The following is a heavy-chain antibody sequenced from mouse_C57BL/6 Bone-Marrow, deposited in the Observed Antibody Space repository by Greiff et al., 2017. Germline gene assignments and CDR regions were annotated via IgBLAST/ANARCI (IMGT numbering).Heavy chain of an antibody. CDR1: GYTFTSYW. V-gene: IGHV1-59*01. CDR2: IDPSDSYT. Sequence: VQLQQSGAELVRPGTSVKLSCKASGYTFTSYWMHWVKQRPGQGLEWIGVIDPSDSYTNYNQKFKGKATLTVDTSSSTAYMQLSSLTSEDSAVYYCAREKDWGQGTTLTVSS. CDR3: AREKD. J-gene: IGHJ2*01.